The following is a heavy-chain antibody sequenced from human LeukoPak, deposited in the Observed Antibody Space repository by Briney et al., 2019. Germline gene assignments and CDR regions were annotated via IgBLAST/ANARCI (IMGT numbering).Heavy chain of an antibody. CDR2: IKHDGSEK. Sequence: GGSLRLSCAASGFIFTNYFMSWVRQAPGKGLEWVASIKHDGSEKYYVDSVRGRFIISRDNAKNSLYLQMNSLRDEDSAVYYCARDHFDDYVYAYDFWGQGTMVTVSS. CDR3: ARDHFDDYVYAYDF. V-gene: IGHV3-7*01. D-gene: IGHD4-17*01. CDR1: GFIFTNYF. J-gene: IGHJ3*01.